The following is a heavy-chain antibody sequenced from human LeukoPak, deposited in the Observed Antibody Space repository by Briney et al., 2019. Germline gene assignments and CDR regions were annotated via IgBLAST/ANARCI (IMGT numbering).Heavy chain of an antibody. Sequence: PSETLSLTCAVYGGSFSGYYWSWIRQPPGKGLKWIGEINHSGSTNYNPSLKSRVTISVDTSKNQFSLKLSSVTAADTAVYYCARYYYDSSGDMGRGYYYYYMDVWGKGTTVTVSS. CDR1: GGSFSGYY. D-gene: IGHD3-22*01. CDR2: INHSGST. CDR3: ARYYYDSSGDMGRGYYYYYMDV. J-gene: IGHJ6*03. V-gene: IGHV4-34*01.